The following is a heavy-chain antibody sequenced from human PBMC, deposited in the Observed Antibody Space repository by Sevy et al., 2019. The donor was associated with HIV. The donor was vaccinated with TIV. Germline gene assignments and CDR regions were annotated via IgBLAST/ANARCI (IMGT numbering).Heavy chain of an antibody. CDR2: ISNDGSDK. J-gene: IGHJ4*02. CDR1: GFTFSRYA. Sequence: GGSLRLSCVASGFTFSRYAMHWVRQAPGKGLEWVALISNDGSDKYYSDSVNGRFTISRDNSKNTLYLQRSTLRAEDTAVYCCTRGGLDLSGIYRDYWGQGTLVTVSS. CDR3: TRGGLDLSGIYRDY. V-gene: IGHV3-30-3*01. D-gene: IGHD3-16*02.